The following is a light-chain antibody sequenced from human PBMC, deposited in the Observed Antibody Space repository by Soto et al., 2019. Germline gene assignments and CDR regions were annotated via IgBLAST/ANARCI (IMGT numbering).Light chain of an antibody. J-gene: IGLJ1*01. Sequence: QSALTQPPSGSGSPGQSVTLSCTGTSSDVGGYNSVSWYQQHPGKAPKLMIYEVSKRPSGVPDRFSDSKSGNTASLTVSGLQAEDEADYYCSSYAGSNNYVFGTGTKVTVL. CDR3: SSYAGSNNYV. V-gene: IGLV2-8*01. CDR1: SSDVGGYNS. CDR2: EVS.